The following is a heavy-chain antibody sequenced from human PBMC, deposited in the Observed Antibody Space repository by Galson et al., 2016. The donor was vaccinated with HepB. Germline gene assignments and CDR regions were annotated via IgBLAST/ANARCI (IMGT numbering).Heavy chain of an antibody. V-gene: IGHV3-30*18. J-gene: IGHJ4*02. CDR1: GFTFNRRG. CDR3: AKRHEYCPPVGCSVDS. Sequence: SLRLSCAASGFTFNRRGMHWVRQAPGQGLEWVAADSMDGRRKFYADSVKGRSTISRDNSNNILFLQMSSLRVDDTAVYYCAKRHEYCPPVGCSVDSWGQGTLVSVSS. CDR2: DSMDGRRK. D-gene: IGHD2/OR15-2a*01.